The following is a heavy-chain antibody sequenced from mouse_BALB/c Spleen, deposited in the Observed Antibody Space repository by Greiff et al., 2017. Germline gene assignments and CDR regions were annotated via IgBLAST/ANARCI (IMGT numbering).Heavy chain of an antibody. CDR3: TRSVGLTTVTLDY. CDR2: IYPSDSYT. CDR1: GYTFTSYW. Sequence: QVQLQQPGAELVRPGASVKLSCKASGYTFTSYWINWVKQRPGQGLEWIGNIYPSDSYTNYNQKFKDKATLTVDKSSSTAYMQLSSPTSEDSAVYYCTRSVGLTTVTLDYWGQGTTLTVSS. V-gene: IGHV1-69*02. D-gene: IGHD1-1*01. J-gene: IGHJ2*01.